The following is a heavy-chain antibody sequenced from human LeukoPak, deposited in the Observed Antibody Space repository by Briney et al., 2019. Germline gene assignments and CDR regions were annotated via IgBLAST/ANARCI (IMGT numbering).Heavy chain of an antibody. V-gene: IGHV3-23*01. D-gene: IGHD6-13*01. CDR2: ISGSGGST. Sequence: GGSLRLSCAASGFTFSSYAMTWVRQAPGKGLEWVSAISGSGGSTYYADSVKGRFTISRDNSKNTLYLQMNSLRAEDTAVYYCAKPIAARFIAAAGAFDYWGQGTLVTASS. J-gene: IGHJ4*02. CDR3: AKPIAARFIAAAGAFDY. CDR1: GFTFSSYA.